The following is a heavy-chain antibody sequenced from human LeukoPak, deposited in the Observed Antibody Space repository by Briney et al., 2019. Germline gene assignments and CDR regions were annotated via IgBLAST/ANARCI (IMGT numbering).Heavy chain of an antibody. CDR3: AGSSGYSYGYRSYNAFDI. CDR1: GGSISSSSYY. CDR2: IYYSGST. V-gene: IGHV4-39*07. Sequence: SETLSLTCTVSGGSISSSSYYWGWIRQPPGKGLEWIGSIYYSGSTYYNPSLKSRVTISVGTSKNQFSLKLSSVTAADTAVYYCAGSSGYSYGYRSYNAFDIWGQGTMVTVSS. J-gene: IGHJ3*02. D-gene: IGHD5-18*01.